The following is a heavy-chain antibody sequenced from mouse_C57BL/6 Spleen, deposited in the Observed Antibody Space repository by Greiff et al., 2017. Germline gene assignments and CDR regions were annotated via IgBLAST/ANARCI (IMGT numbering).Heavy chain of an antibody. CDR2: IYPGDGDT. CDR1: GYAFSSYW. V-gene: IGHV1-80*01. CDR3: ARDDWDAY. D-gene: IGHD4-1*01. J-gene: IGHJ3*01. Sequence: QVQLKESGAELVKPGASVKISCKASGYAFSSYWRNWLKQRPGKGLVWIGQIYPGDGDTNYNGKFKGKATLTADKSSSTAYMQLSSLTSEDSAVYFCARDDWDAYWGQGTLVTVSA.